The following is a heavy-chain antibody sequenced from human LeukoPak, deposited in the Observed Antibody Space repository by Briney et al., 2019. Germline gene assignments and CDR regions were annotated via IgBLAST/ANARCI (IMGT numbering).Heavy chain of an antibody. D-gene: IGHD2-15*01. J-gene: IGHJ5*02. CDR3: ARASSFPLGNWFDP. Sequence: SETLSLTCTVSGGSISSSSYYWGWIRQPPGKGLEWIGSMYYSGSTYYNPSLKSRVSISVDTSKNQFSLKLSSVAAADTAVYYCARASSFPLGNWFDPWGQGTLVTVSS. CDR1: GGSISSSSYY. CDR2: MYYSGST. V-gene: IGHV4-39*07.